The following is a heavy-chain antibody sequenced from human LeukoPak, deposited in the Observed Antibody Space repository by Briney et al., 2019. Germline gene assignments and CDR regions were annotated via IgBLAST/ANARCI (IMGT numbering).Heavy chain of an antibody. CDR3: ARFMRGSVDC. Sequence: PGGSPRLSRAASGFSVSSNYMSWVRQAPGKGVEWVSVIYSGGGTDYADSVKGRFTISRDNSKNTLYLQTNSLRAEDTAVYYCARFMRGSVDCWGQGTLVTVSS. CDR2: IYSGGGT. CDR1: GFSVSSNY. V-gene: IGHV3-53*01. J-gene: IGHJ4*02. D-gene: IGHD3-16*01.